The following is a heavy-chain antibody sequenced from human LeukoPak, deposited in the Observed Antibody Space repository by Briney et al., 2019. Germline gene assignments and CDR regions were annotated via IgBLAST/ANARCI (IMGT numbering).Heavy chain of an antibody. Sequence: GASVKVSCKASGYSFSPYGISWVRQAPGQGPEWMGWISAHNGNKKYAEKVQDRVTMTTDTATSTAYMEVRRLRPADTAVYYCARDRYGMATSPTDFAYWGQGTLVTVSS. J-gene: IGHJ4*02. D-gene: IGHD5-24*01. CDR3: ARDRYGMATSPTDFAY. CDR2: ISAHNGNK. CDR1: GYSFSPYG. V-gene: IGHV1-18*01.